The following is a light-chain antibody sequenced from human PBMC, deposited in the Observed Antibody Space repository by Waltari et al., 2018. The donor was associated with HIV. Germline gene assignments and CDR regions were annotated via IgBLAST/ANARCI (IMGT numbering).Light chain of an antibody. J-gene: IGLJ3*02. V-gene: IGLV2-11*01. CDR1: FRDVGGYTF. Sequence: QSALTQPRSVSGSPGQSVTLSCSGTFRDVGGYTFFSWYQQHSGKAPKLVIFDVNKRPSGVPDRFSGSKSGNTASLTVSGLQAEDEADYFCCSYAGSFTLLFGGGTNLAVL. CDR3: CSYAGSFTLL. CDR2: DVN.